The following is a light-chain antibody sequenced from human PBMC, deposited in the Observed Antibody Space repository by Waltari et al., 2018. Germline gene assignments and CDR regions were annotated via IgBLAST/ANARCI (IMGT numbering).Light chain of an antibody. CDR2: LENSGMY. V-gene: IGLV4-60*03. CDR3: ETWDSNTQKV. J-gene: IGLJ2*01. CDR1: SSHITSI. Sequence: QPVLPQSSSASSSLGSSVKLTCLLSSSHITSIIAWHQQQPGKAPRYLMKLENSGMYDRGSGVPDRFSGSSSGADRYLTISNLQSEDEADYYCETWDSNTQKVFGGGTKLTVL.